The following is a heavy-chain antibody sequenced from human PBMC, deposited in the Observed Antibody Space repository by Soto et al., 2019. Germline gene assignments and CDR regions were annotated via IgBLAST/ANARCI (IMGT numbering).Heavy chain of an antibody. Sequence: QVQLVESGGGVVQPGRSLRLSCAASEFIFSSYSMHWVRQAPGKGLEWVAIISNDGSNKDYVDSVKGRFTISRDNSNNTLSLQMNSLRAEDTAVYYCARDQFLDAFDIWGQGTMVTVSS. CDR3: ARDQFLDAFDI. CDR1: EFIFSSYS. V-gene: IGHV3-30-3*01. D-gene: IGHD2-21*01. J-gene: IGHJ3*02. CDR2: ISNDGSNK.